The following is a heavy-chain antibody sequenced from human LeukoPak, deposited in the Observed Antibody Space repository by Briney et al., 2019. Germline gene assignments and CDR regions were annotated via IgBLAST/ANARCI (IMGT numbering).Heavy chain of an antibody. CDR2: INHSGST. Sequence: SETLSLTCAVYGGSLSGYYWSWIRQPPGKGLEWIGEINHSGSTNYNPSLKSRVTISVDTSKNQFSLKLSSVTAADTAVYYCASPLGYSGYDRGGFDYWGQGTLVTVSS. J-gene: IGHJ4*02. D-gene: IGHD5-12*01. CDR3: ASPLGYSGYDRGGFDY. CDR1: GGSLSGYY. V-gene: IGHV4-34*01.